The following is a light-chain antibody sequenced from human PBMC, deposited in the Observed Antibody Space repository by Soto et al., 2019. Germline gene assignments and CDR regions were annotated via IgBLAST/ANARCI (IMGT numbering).Light chain of an antibody. CDR2: EGS. CDR1: SSDVGSYNL. Sequence: QSALTQPASVSGSPGQSITISCTGTSSDVGSYNLVSWYQQHPGKAPKLMIYEGSKRPSGVSNRFSGSKSGNTASLTISGLQAEDGADYYCCSYAGSSPYVFGTGTKVTVL. CDR3: CSYAGSSPYV. J-gene: IGLJ1*01. V-gene: IGLV2-23*01.